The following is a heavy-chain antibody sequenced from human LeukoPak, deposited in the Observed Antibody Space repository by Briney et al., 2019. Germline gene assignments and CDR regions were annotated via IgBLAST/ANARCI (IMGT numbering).Heavy chain of an antibody. Sequence: PSETLSLTCTVSGGSISSGNYYWSWLRQHPGKALEWIGYIHHSGSTYYKPSLKSRVIISVDTSKNQFSLKLNSVTAADTAVYYCASYGSGSYRFDPWGQGTLVTVSS. CDR3: ASYGSGSYRFDP. CDR2: IHHSGST. D-gene: IGHD3-10*01. J-gene: IGHJ5*02. V-gene: IGHV4-31*03. CDR1: GGSISSGNYY.